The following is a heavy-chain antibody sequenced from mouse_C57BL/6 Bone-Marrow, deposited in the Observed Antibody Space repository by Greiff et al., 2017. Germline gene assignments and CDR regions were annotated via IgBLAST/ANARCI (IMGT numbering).Heavy chain of an antibody. CDR2: IDPSDSYT. J-gene: IGHJ4*01. Sequence: QVQLQQPGAELVMPGASVKLSCKASGYTFTSYWMHWVKQRPGQGLEWIGEIDPSDSYTNYNQTFKGKSTLTVDKSSSTAYMQLSSLTSEDSAVYYCARSIYDYDERYYAMDYWGQGTSVTVSS. D-gene: IGHD2-4*01. CDR1: GYTFTSYW. V-gene: IGHV1-69*01. CDR3: ARSIYDYDERYYAMDY.